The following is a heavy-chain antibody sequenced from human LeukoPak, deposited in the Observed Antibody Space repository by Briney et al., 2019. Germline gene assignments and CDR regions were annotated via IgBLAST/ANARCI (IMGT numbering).Heavy chain of an antibody. V-gene: IGHV3-33*01. J-gene: IGHJ4*02. CDR2: IWYDGSNK. CDR1: GFTFSSYG. Sequence: TGGSLRLSRAASGFTFSSYGMHWVRQAPGKGLEWVAVIWYDGSNKYYADSVKGRFTISRDNSKNTLYLQMNSLRAEDTAVYYCARDGDPIVVVPAASGFDYWGQGTLVTVSS. CDR3: ARDGDPIVVVPAASGFDY. D-gene: IGHD2-2*01.